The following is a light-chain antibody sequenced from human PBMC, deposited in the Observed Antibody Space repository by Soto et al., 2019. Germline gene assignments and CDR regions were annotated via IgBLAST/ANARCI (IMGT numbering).Light chain of an antibody. J-gene: IGKJ1*01. CDR3: QHYYNYPWT. Sequence: LLTQSPSSFSASTGDRATITCRASQNIHNYLAWYQQVPGKAPKLLLYAASILQTGVPSRFSGSGSGTDFTLTIDGLQSEDFATYFCQHYYNYPWTFGQGTTVE. CDR2: AAS. CDR1: QNIHNY. V-gene: IGKV1-8*01.